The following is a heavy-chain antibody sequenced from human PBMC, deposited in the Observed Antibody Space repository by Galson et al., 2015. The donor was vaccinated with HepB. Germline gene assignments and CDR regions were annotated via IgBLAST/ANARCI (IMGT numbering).Heavy chain of an antibody. CDR2: ISGSGGST. J-gene: IGHJ3*02. Sequence: LRLSCAASGFTFSSYAMSWVRQAPGKGLEWVSAISGSGGSTYYADSVKGRFTISRDNSKNTLYLQMNSLRAEDTAVYYCAKDQVKVVVPAATDAFDIWGQGTMVTVSS. CDR3: AKDQVKVVVPAATDAFDI. V-gene: IGHV3-23*01. CDR1: GFTFSSYA. D-gene: IGHD2-2*01.